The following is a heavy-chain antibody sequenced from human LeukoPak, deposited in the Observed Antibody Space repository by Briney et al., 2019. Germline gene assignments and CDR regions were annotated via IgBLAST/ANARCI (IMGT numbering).Heavy chain of an antibody. Sequence: GGSLRLSCASSGFTFSSYAMSWVRQAPGKGLEWVSAISGSGGSTYYADSVKGRFTISRDNSKNTLYLQMNSLRAEDTAVYYCAKSMAGYCDSTIDNWGQGTLVTVSS. CDR1: GFTFSSYA. D-gene: IGHD2-2*01. CDR3: AKSMAGYCDSTIDN. CDR2: ISGSGGST. V-gene: IGHV3-23*01. J-gene: IGHJ4*02.